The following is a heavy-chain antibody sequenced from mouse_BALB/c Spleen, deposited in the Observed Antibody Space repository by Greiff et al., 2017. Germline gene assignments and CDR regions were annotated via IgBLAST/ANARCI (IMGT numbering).Heavy chain of an antibody. J-gene: IGHJ4*01. Sequence: EVKLQESGGDLVKPGGSLKLSCAASGFTFSSYGMSWVRQTPDKRLEWVATISSGGSYTYYPDSVKGRFTISRDNAKNTLYLQMSSLKSEDTAMYYCARHSYGSAMDYWGQGTSVTVSS. CDR2: ISSGGSYT. V-gene: IGHV5-6*01. CDR3: ARHSYGSAMDY. D-gene: IGHD1-1*01. CDR1: GFTFSSYG.